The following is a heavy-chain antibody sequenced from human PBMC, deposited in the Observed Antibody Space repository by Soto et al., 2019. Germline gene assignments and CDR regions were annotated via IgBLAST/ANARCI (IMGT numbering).Heavy chain of an antibody. D-gene: IGHD2-8*01. Sequence: QVQLQESGPGLVKPSQTLSLTCTVSGGSISSGDYYWTWIRQPPGKGLEWIGYIYYSGSTYYNPSLKSRVTISVDTSKNXFXXXXXXXXXXXXXXXXXXXXXXXTNFDYWGQGTLVTVXS. CDR3: XXXXXXTNFDY. CDR2: IYYSGST. CDR1: GGSISSGDYY. V-gene: IGHV4-30-4*01. J-gene: IGHJ4*02.